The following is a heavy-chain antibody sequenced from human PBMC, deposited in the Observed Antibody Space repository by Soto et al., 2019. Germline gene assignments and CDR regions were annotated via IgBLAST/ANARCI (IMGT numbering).Heavy chain of an antibody. CDR2: IIPALGTA. V-gene: IGHV1-69*08. Sequence: QDQLVQSGAEVKKPGSSVKVSCKASGGTFSSHTFSWVRQAPGQGLEWMGRIIPALGTATYAQKFQGRVTITADESATTVYMDLNSLRSEETAVYYCARPDFGDYWYFDLWGRGTLVTVSS. J-gene: IGHJ2*01. CDR3: ARPDFGDYWYFDL. CDR1: GGTFSSHT. D-gene: IGHD4-17*01.